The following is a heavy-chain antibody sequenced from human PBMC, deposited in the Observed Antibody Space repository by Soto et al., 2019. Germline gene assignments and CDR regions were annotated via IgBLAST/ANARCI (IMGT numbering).Heavy chain of an antibody. CDR3: ARGQDVSFWSGLKYYFEH. J-gene: IGHJ4*02. D-gene: IGHD3-3*01. CDR2: IAYNGTT. Sequence: SETLSLTCTVSSGSITFYYWTWIRQSPGKGLEWIGYIAYNGTTTYNPSLKSRVTISLDTSKSRFSLRLTSATAADTATYYCARGQDVSFWSGLKYYFEHWGQGAQVTVAS. V-gene: IGHV4-59*01. CDR1: SGSITFYY.